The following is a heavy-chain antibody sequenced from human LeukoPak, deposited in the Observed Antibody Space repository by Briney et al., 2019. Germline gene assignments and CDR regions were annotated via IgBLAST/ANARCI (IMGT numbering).Heavy chain of an antibody. CDR2: ISSSSSYI. CDR3: ARDPPGVAARDNWFDP. V-gene: IGHV3-21*01. D-gene: IGHD2-15*01. CDR1: GFTFSSYS. J-gene: IGHJ5*02. Sequence: GGSLRLSCADSGFTFSSYSMNWVRQAPGKGLEWVSSISSSSSYIYYADSVKGRFTISRDNAKNSLYLQMNSLRAEDTAVYYCARDPPGVAARDNWFDPWGQGTLVTVSS.